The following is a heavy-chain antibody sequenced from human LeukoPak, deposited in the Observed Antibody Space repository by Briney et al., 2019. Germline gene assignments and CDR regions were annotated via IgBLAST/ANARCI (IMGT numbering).Heavy chain of an antibody. Sequence: ASVKVSCKASGYTFTGYYMHWVRQAPGQGLEWMGWINPNSGGTNYAQKFQGRVTMTRDTSISTAYMELSRLRSDDTAVYYCARYTAMVTGFDYWGQGTLVTVSS. CDR1: GYTFTGYY. J-gene: IGHJ4*02. V-gene: IGHV1-2*02. CDR3: ARYTAMVTGFDY. D-gene: IGHD5-18*01. CDR2: INPNSGGT.